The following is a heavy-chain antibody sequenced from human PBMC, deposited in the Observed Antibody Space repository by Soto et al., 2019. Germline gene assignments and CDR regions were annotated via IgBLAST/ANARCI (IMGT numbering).Heavy chain of an antibody. V-gene: IGHV1-2*02. J-gene: IGHJ5*02. CDR1: GYTFTGYY. CDR2: INPNSGGT. CDR3: ARDARTSGSCVWFDP. Sequence: QVQLVQSGAEVKKPGASVKVSCKASGYTFTGYYMHWVRQAPGQGLEWMGWINPNSGGTNYAQKLQGRVTRTRDTSITTAYMELCRLKSDDTAVYYCARDARTSGSCVWFDPWGQGTLVTVSS. D-gene: IGHD1-26*01.